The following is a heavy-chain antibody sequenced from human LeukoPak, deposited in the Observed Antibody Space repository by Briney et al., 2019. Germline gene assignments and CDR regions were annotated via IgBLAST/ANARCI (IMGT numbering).Heavy chain of an antibody. J-gene: IGHJ4*02. CDR3: VRDTSGLGDY. CDR2: IKSKADGGTT. CDR1: GFGFTNAW. V-gene: IGHV3-15*05. D-gene: IGHD6-19*01. Sequence: PGGSLRLSCAASGFGFTNAWMSWVRQAPGKGLEWVGRIKSKADGGTTDYATPVKGRFTISRDNAKNTLYLQMYSLRAEDTAVYYCVRDTSGLGDYWGQGTLVTVS.